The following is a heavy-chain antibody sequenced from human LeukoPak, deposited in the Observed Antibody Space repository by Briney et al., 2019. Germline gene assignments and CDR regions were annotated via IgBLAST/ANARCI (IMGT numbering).Heavy chain of an antibody. J-gene: IGHJ5*02. Sequence: SETLSLTCTVSDYSITNGYYWGWIRQPPGKGLEWIGSFYHSGSTYYNPSLKSRVTISVDTSKNQFSLKLSSVTAADTAVYYCARAPSIAARLSRWFDPWGQGTLVTVSS. V-gene: IGHV4-38-2*02. D-gene: IGHD6-6*01. CDR2: FYHSGST. CDR3: ARAPSIAARLSRWFDP. CDR1: DYSITNGYY.